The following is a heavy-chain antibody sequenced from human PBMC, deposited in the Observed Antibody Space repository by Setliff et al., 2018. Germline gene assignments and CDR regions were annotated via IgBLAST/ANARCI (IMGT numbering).Heavy chain of an antibody. CDR2: ISPSGST. Sequence: SETLSLTCSVSGASITSGGFYWTWIRQPAGKGLEWIGHISPSGSTTYNPSVKGRVTIFADTSKNQFSLLLNSVTAADTAVYYCARQKYWSGYYGEGYYYYMDVWGKGTTVTVSS. J-gene: IGHJ6*03. D-gene: IGHD3-3*01. CDR1: GASITSGGFY. V-gene: IGHV4-61*09. CDR3: ARQKYWSGYYGEGYYYYMDV.